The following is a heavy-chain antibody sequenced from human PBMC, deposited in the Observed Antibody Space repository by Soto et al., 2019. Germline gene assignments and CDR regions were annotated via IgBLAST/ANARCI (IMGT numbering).Heavy chain of an antibody. D-gene: IGHD3-10*01. CDR1: GFTFNNYD. J-gene: IGHJ6*02. CDR2: IGTVGDT. CDR3: ARERSFYGSGSYSYYNYYGMDV. V-gene: IGHV3-13*01. Sequence: GASLRLSCAASGFTFNNYDMHWVRQATGKGLEWVSAIGTVGDTYYSGSVNGRFTISRENAKNSLYILMKSLRAGDTAVYYCARERSFYGSGSYSYYNYYGMDVWGQGTTVTVYS.